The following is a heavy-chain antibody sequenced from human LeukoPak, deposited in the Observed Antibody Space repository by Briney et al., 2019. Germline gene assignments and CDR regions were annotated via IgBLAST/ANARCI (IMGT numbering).Heavy chain of an antibody. CDR2: INPNSGGT. J-gene: IGHJ5*02. Sequence: ASVTVSCKASGYTYTGYYMHWVRQAPGQGLEWMGWINPNSGGTNYAQKFQGWVTMTRDTSISTAYMELSSLRSEDTAVYYCATDLLPGSYESHWFDPWGQGTLVTVSS. V-gene: IGHV1-2*04. D-gene: IGHD3-10*01. CDR3: ATDLLPGSYESHWFDP. CDR1: GYTYTGYY.